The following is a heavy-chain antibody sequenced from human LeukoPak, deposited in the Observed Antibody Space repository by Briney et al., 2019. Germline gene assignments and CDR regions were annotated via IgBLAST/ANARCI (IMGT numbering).Heavy chain of an antibody. J-gene: IGHJ4*02. CDR1: GFTFSSYC. CDR2: ISSSSNYI. D-gene: IGHD3-22*01. CDR3: AREPRGSYYDSSGYYFN. Sequence: GGSLRLSCAASGFTFSSYCMNWVRQAPGKGLEWVSSISSSSNYIYYADSVKGRFTISRDNAKNSLYLQMNSLRAEDTAVYYCAREPRGSYYDSSGYYFNWGQGTLVTVSS. V-gene: IGHV3-21*01.